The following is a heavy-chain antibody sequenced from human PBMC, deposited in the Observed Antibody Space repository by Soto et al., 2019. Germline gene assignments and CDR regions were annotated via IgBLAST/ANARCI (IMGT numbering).Heavy chain of an antibody. V-gene: IGHV1-69*13. CDR3: ARKYGLGHCSAGSCRYYGMDV. CDR2: IIPIFGTA. D-gene: IGHD2-15*01. J-gene: IGHJ6*02. Sequence: ASVKVSCKASGGTFSSYAISWVRQAPGKGLEWMGGIIPIFGTANYAQKFQGRVTITADESTSTAYMEPSSRRSEDTAVYYCARKYGLGHCSAGSCRYYGMDVWGPATTVIVSS. CDR1: GGTFSSYA.